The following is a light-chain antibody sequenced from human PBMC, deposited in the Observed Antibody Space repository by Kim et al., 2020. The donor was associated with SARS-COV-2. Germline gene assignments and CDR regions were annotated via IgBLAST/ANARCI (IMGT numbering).Light chain of an antibody. CDR1: RSDIGDDNY. CDR3: SSYTGSNTLL. Sequence: QPTTISGTETRSDIGDDNYVSWYQQHPGKAPKLLIYSVSNRPSGVSNRFSGSKSGNTASLTISGLQAEDEADYYCSSYTGSNTLLFGGGTQLTVL. V-gene: IGLV2-14*03. CDR2: SVS. J-gene: IGLJ2*01.